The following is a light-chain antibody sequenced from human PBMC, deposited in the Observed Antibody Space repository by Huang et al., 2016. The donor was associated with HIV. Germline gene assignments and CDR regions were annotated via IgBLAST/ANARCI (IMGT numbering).Light chain of an antibody. CDR1: QSVSSTY. CDR2: GVS. CDR3: QQYGSSPTA. V-gene: IGKV3-20*01. J-gene: IGKJ1*01. Sequence: EIVLTQSPGTLSLSPGERATLSCRASQSVSSTYLAWYQQKPGQAPRLLIYGVSSMATGIPDRFIGSGSGTDFTLTISRLEPEDFAVYYCQQYGSSPTAFGQGTKVEIK.